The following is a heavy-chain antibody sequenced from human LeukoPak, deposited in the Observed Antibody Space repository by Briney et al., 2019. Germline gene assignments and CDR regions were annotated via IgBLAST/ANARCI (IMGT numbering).Heavy chain of an antibody. CDR2: IRYDGSNK. CDR3: AKDSNPHYDYWSGYSY. CDR1: GFTFSSYG. D-gene: IGHD3-3*01. V-gene: IGHV3-30*02. J-gene: IGHJ4*02. Sequence: PGGSLRLSCAASGFTFSSYGMHWVRQAPGKGLEWVAFIRYDGSNKYYADSVKGRFTISRDNSKNTLYLQMNSLRAEDTAVYYCAKDSNPHYDYWSGYSYWGQGTLVTVSS.